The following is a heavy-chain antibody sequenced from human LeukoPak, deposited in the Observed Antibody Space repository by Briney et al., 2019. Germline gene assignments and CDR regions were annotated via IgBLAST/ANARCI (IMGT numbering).Heavy chain of an antibody. D-gene: IGHD1-14*01. Sequence: GGSLRLSCAASGLTFSRYGMHWVRQAPGKGLEWVSTLYSGSKIFYAESLKGRVTISRDNANNTLFLQMNSLRAEDTAVYYCATVVLRSGNLEFFDFWGQGTLVTVSS. CDR3: ATVVLRSGNLEFFDF. CDR1: GLTFSRYG. J-gene: IGHJ4*02. CDR2: LYSGSKI. V-gene: IGHV3-21*04.